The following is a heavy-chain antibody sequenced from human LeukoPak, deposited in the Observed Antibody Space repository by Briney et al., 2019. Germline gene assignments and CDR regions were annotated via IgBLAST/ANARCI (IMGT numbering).Heavy chain of an antibody. D-gene: IGHD3-10*01. CDR1: SGSISIYY. CDR2: IFTSGIT. J-gene: IGHJ6*03. V-gene: IGHV4-4*07. Sequence: PSETLSLTCTVSSGSISIYYWNWIRQPAGKGLEWIGRIFTSGITNYNPSLKSRVTMSADTSKNQFSLKLTSVTAADTAVYYCARESSGTYHNPLGYMDVWGKGTTVTVSS. CDR3: ARESSGTYHNPLGYMDV.